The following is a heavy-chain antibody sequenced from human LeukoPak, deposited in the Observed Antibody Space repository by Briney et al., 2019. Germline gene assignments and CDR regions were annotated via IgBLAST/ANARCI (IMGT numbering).Heavy chain of an antibody. Sequence: PSETLSLTCTVSGVSINSYYWSWIRQPPGKGLEWIGYIHHSGGITYYNPSLKSRVTISVDTSKNQFSLRLTSVTAADTAVYYCARASGWVTNPFDYWGQGTLVTVSS. CDR3: ARASGWVTNPFDY. CDR2: IHHSGGIT. D-gene: IGHD2-21*02. V-gene: IGHV4-59*01. CDR1: GVSINSYY. J-gene: IGHJ4*02.